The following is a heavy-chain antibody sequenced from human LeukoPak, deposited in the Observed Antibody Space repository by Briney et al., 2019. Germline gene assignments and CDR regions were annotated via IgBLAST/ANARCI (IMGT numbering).Heavy chain of an antibody. CDR3: ARDQCSGISYYWGTFDY. CDR1: GYTLTGYY. D-gene: IGHD2-15*01. CDR2: INPNSDGT. Sequence: ASVKVSCKASGYTLTGYYMHWVRQAPGQGLEWMGWINPNSDGTNYAQKFQGRVTMTRDTSINTAYMQLSRLRSDDTAVYYCARDQCSGISYYWGTFDYWGQGTLVTVSS. J-gene: IGHJ4*02. V-gene: IGHV1-2*02.